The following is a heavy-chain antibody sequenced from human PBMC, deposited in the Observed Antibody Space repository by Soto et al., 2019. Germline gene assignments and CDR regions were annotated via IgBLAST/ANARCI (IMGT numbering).Heavy chain of an antibody. CDR1: GFTFSSYS. V-gene: IGHV3-21*01. D-gene: IGHD3-22*01. J-gene: IGHJ6*02. CDR3: ASLYYYVSSGNFGGNYSTGMNV. CDR2: ISSSSGYI. Sequence: EVQLVESGGGLVKPGGSLRLSCAASGFTFSSYSMNWVRQAPGKGLEWVSSISSSSGYIYYADSVRGRFTISRDNAQNPCFLQLNGLRAEETVLYYWASLYYYVSSGNFGGNYSTGMNVGAKGPRSPSP.